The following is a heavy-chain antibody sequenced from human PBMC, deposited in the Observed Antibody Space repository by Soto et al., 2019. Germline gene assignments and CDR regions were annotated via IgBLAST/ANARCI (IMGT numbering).Heavy chain of an antibody. Sequence: SETLSLTCSVSGGTISCYFWTWIRQPAGKGLEWIGRIYSSGNTKYNPSLQSRVTMSLDTSNNQFSLRLTSVTAADTAVYYCARGQRFSDWFDPWGQGTLVTVS. J-gene: IGHJ5*02. CDR1: GGTISCYF. D-gene: IGHD3-3*01. CDR3: ARGQRFSDWFDP. CDR2: IYSSGNT. V-gene: IGHV4-4*07.